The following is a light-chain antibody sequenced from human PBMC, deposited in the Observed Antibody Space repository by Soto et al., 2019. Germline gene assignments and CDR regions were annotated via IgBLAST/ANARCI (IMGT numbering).Light chain of an antibody. CDR3: QQYGSSPYT. Sequence: EIVLTQSPGTLSLSPGERATLSCRASQSVTGRNLAWYQQKPGQAPRLLIYSASSRPPGIPESFSGSGSGTDFTLTINRLEPEDFAVYYCQQYGSSPYTFGQGTKLEIK. CDR1: QSVTGRN. CDR2: SAS. J-gene: IGKJ2*01. V-gene: IGKV3-20*01.